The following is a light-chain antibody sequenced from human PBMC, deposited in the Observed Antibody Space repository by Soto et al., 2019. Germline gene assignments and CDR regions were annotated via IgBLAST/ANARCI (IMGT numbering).Light chain of an antibody. CDR2: DVT. V-gene: IGLV2-11*01. Sequence: QSALTQPRSVPGSPGQSVTISCTGSSSDVGGYSHVSWFQQHPGKSPKLMIYDVTKRPSGVPDRFSGSKSGNTASLTISGLQAEDESDYYCCSFAGTYTIFGGGTKLTVL. J-gene: IGLJ2*01. CDR3: CSFAGTYTI. CDR1: SSDVGGYSH.